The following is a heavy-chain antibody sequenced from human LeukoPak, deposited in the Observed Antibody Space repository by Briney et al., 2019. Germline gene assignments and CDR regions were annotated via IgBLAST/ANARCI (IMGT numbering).Heavy chain of an antibody. Sequence: SETLSLTCTVSGGSISSGSYYWSWIRQPAGKGLEWIGRIYTSGSTNYNPSLKSRVTISVDTSKNQFSLKLSSVTAADTAVYYCARGGYGRYYYYMDVWGKGTTVTVSS. CDR1: GGSISSGSYY. D-gene: IGHD3-16*01. CDR3: ARGGYGRYYYYMDV. J-gene: IGHJ6*03. CDR2: IYTSGST. V-gene: IGHV4-61*02.